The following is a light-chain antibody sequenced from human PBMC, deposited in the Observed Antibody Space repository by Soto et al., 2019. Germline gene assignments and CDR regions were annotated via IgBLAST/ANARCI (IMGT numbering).Light chain of an antibody. CDR1: EDIVNF. Sequence: DIQMTQSPSSLSASVGDRVTITCQASEDIVNFLNWYQQTPGRAPKLLIYDASSLQTGVPSRFSGSGSGTDFTFVISSLQPEDLATYYCQQYDSFPQTFGQGTKLEI. V-gene: IGKV1-33*01. J-gene: IGKJ2*01. CDR3: QQYDSFPQT. CDR2: DAS.